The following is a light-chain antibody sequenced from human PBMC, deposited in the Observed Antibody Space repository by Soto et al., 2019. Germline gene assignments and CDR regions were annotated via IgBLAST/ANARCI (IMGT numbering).Light chain of an antibody. Sequence: DIQMTQSPSSLSASVGDRVTITCQASQDISNYLNWYQQKPGKAPKLLIYDASNLETGVPSRLSGSGSGTDFTFTISSLQPEDIVTYYCQQYDNLPPFTFGPGTKVDIK. V-gene: IGKV1-33*01. CDR3: QQYDNLPPFT. CDR2: DAS. CDR1: QDISNY. J-gene: IGKJ3*01.